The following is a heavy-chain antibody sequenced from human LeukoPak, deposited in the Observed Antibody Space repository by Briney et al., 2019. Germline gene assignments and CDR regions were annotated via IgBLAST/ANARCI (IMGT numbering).Heavy chain of an antibody. CDR2: ISGYNGNT. Sequence: EASVKVSCKTSGYTFSNFYISWVRQAPGKGLEWMGWISGYNGNTNYAQKYQGRVTMTTDTSTSTAYMGLRSLRSDDTAMYYCARGDNNYWGQGTLVTVSS. CDR3: ARGDNNY. J-gene: IGHJ4*02. D-gene: IGHD1-1*01. CDR1: GYTFSNFY. V-gene: IGHV1-18*01.